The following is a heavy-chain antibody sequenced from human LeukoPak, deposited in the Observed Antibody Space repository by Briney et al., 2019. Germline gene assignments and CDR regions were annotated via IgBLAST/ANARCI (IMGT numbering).Heavy chain of an antibody. D-gene: IGHD4-17*01. CDR1: GYSFSDSW. J-gene: IGHJ4*02. CDR3: ARQYGRPFDY. CDR2: IYPGDSDT. V-gene: IGHV5-51*01. Sequence: GGSLRLSCKGSGYSFSDSWIGWVRQMPGKGLEWMGNIYPGDSDTRYSPSFQGQVTISADRSISTAYLQWSSLKATDTAMYYCARQYGRPFDYWGQGTLVTVSS.